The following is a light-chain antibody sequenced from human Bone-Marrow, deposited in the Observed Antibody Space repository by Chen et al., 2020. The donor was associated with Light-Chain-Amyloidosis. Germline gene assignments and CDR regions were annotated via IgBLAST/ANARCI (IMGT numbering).Light chain of an antibody. CDR3: QSADSSGTYEGI. CDR2: RET. V-gene: IGLV3-25*03. CDR1: DLPTKY. Sequence: SYELTQPPSVSVSPGQTARITCSGDDLPTKYAYCYQQKPGQAPVLVIHRETERPSGISERFSGSSSGTTATLTSSGVQAEDEADYHCQSADSSGTYEGIFGGGTKLTVL. J-gene: IGLJ2*01.